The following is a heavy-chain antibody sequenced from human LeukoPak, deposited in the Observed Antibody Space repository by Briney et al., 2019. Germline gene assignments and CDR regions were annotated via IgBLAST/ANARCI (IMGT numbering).Heavy chain of an antibody. J-gene: IGHJ4*02. Sequence: GGSLRLSCAASGFDFSSNWMHWVRHAPGQGLVWVSCIKGDGISTNYADSVKGRFTISRDIAKNTLYLQMNSLRAEDTGVYYCAKDHYWSIDYWGRGTLVTVSS. CDR3: AKDHYWSIDY. CDR1: GFDFSSNW. V-gene: IGHV3-74*01. CDR2: IKGDGIST. D-gene: IGHD3-3*01.